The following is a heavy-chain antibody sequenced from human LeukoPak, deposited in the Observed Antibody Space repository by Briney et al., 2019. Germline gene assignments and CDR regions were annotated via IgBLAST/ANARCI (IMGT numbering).Heavy chain of an antibody. CDR3: AKENPLQNWNYDY. V-gene: IGHV3-23*01. CDR2: FGGGSSST. Sequence: GGSLRLSCAASGFTFSSYAMSWVRQAPGRGLEWVSAFGGGSSSTYYADSVRGRFTISRDNSKNTVYLQMDSLRAEDTPEYYCAKENPLQNWNYDYWGQGTLVTVSS. D-gene: IGHD1-1*01. J-gene: IGHJ4*02. CDR1: GFTFSSYA.